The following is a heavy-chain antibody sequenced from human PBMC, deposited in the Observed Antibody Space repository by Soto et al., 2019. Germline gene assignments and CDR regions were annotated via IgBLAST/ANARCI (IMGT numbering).Heavy chain of an antibody. Sequence: ASVKVSCKAPGYTFTGYYMHWVRQAPGQGLEWMGWINPNSGGTNYAQKFQGWVTMTRDTSISTAYMELSRLRSDDTAVYYCARSRITIFGVVSSRYYGMDVWGQGTTVTVSS. CDR3: ARSRITIFGVVSSRYYGMDV. J-gene: IGHJ6*02. V-gene: IGHV1-2*04. CDR1: GYTFTGYY. CDR2: INPNSGGT. D-gene: IGHD3-3*01.